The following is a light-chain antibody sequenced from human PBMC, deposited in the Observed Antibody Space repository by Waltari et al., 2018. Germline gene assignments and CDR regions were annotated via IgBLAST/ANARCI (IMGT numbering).Light chain of an antibody. CDR2: AAS. J-gene: IGKJ3*01. Sequence: DIQMTQSPSSLSASVGDRVTITCRASHSIAIYLNWYQQEPGKAPKLLIYAASSLQTGVPSRFSGSGSGTHFTLTISSLQPEDFATYYCQQSYSTPLTVGPGTKVDFQ. CDR3: QQSYSTPLT. V-gene: IGKV1-39*01. CDR1: HSIAIY.